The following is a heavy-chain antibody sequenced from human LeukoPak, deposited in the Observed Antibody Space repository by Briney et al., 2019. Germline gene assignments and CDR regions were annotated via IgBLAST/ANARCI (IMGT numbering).Heavy chain of an antibody. CDR3: ARDFLDYYGSGSYDYYYYGMDV. CDR2: IITILGIA. V-gene: IGHV1-69*04. D-gene: IGHD3-10*01. CDR1: GATLSSYA. Sequence: GAPVKVSCKASGATLSSYAISWVRQAPGQGLEWMGRIITILGIANYAQKFQGRVTITADKSTSTAYMELSSLRSEDTAVYYCARDFLDYYGSGSYDYYYYGMDVWAKGPRSPSP. J-gene: IGHJ6*02.